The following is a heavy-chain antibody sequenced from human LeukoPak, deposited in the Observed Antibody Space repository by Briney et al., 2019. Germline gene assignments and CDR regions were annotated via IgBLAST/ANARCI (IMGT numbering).Heavy chain of an antibody. CDR3: AIPGRYYDSSGYDG. D-gene: IGHD3-22*01. CDR2: ISSSSSTT. Sequence: GGSLRLSCAASGFTFSSYSMNWVRQAPGKGLEWVSYISSSSSTTYYADSVKGRFTISRDNAKNSLYLQMSSLRDEDTAVYYCAIPGRYYDSSGYDGWGQGTLVTVSS. CDR1: GFTFSSYS. V-gene: IGHV3-48*02. J-gene: IGHJ4*02.